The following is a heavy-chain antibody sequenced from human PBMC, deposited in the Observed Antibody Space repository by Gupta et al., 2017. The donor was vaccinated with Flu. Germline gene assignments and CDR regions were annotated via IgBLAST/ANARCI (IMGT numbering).Heavy chain of an antibody. Sequence: QVQLVQSGAEVEKPGASVKVSCKASGYTFTGYYIHWVRQAPGQGLEWMGWINPDSGATNYAHKFHAWVTMTRDTSLSTAYMELTRLKSDDTAIYYCARATTYWHTTAMVDAFDLWGQGTMVTVSS. J-gene: IGHJ3*01. CDR3: ARATTYWHTTAMVDAFDL. CDR1: GYTFTGYY. D-gene: IGHD5-18*01. V-gene: IGHV1-2*04. CDR2: INPDSGAT.